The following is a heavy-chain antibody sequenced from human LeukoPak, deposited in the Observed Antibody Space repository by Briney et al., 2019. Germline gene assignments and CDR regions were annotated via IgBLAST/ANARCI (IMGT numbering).Heavy chain of an antibody. Sequence: GGSLRLSCAASGFTFSSYGMHWVRQAPGKGLEWVAVISYDGSNKYYADSVKGRFTISRDNSKNTLYLQMNSLRAEDTAVYYCAKDALLWFGELLDPLDYWGQGTLVTVSS. CDR3: AKDALLWFGELLDPLDY. J-gene: IGHJ4*02. D-gene: IGHD3-10*01. V-gene: IGHV3-30*18. CDR1: GFTFSSYG. CDR2: ISYDGSNK.